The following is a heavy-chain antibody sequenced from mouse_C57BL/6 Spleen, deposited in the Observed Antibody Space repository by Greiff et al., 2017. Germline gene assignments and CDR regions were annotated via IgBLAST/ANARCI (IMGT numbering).Heavy chain of an antibody. V-gene: IGHV14-3*01. CDR3: ARGDYGNYDRYFDV. CDR1: GFNIKNTY. D-gene: IGHD2-1*01. Sequence: EVKLMESVAELVRPGASVKLSCTASGFNIKNTYMHWVKQRPEQGLEWIGRIDPANGNTKYAPKFQGKATITADTSSNTAYLQLSSLTSEDTAIYYCARGDYGNYDRYFDVWGTGTTVTVSS. J-gene: IGHJ1*03. CDR2: IDPANGNT.